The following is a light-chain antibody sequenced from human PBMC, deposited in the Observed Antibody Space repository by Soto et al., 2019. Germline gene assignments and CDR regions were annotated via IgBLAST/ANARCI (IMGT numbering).Light chain of an antibody. CDR2: GAS. Sequence: IQLTQSPSSLSASVGDRVTITCRASQGINKFLAWYQQRPWKAPQLLVYGASTLQSGVPSRFSGCGSGTDFTLTISTLQPEACATYYCQHHSNCRFTFGQGTKLDIK. CDR3: QHHSNCRFT. V-gene: IGKV1-9*01. CDR1: QGINKF. J-gene: IGKJ2*01.